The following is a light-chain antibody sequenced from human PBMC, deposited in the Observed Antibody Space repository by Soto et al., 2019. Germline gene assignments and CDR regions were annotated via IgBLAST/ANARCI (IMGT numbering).Light chain of an antibody. J-gene: IGKJ4*01. Sequence: EIVLTQSPGTLSLSPGESATLSCRASQSVGRNYLAWFQHKPDQAPRLLIYDASNRATGVPDRFSGSGSGTDFTLSVTRLEPEVFAVDYCHQYAVSPLTFGGGTTVEIK. CDR3: HQYAVSPLT. V-gene: IGKV3-20*01. CDR2: DAS. CDR1: QSVGRNY.